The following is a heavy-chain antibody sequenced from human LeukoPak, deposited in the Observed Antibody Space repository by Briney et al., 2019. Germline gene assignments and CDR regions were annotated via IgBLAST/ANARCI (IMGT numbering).Heavy chain of an antibody. CDR1: GGSTTSYY. CDR2: IYYSGST. Sequence: PSETLSLTCTVSGGSTTSYYWSWIRQPPGKGLEWIGYIYYSGSTNYNPSLKSRVTISVDTSKNQFSLKLSSVTAADTAVYYCARALITTHWYFDLWGRGTLVTVSS. CDR3: ARALITTHWYFDL. J-gene: IGHJ2*01. V-gene: IGHV4-59*01. D-gene: IGHD3-3*01.